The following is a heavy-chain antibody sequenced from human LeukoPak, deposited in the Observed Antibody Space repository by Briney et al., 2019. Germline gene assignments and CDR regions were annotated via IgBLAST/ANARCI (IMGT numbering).Heavy chain of an antibody. CDR2: IYYSGSI. D-gene: IGHD6-13*01. Sequence: PSETLSLTRTVSGGSISSYYWSWIRQPPGKGLEWIGYIYYSGSINYNPSLKSRVTISVDTSKNQFSLKLSSVTAADTAVYYCARRDGSSWYSFDYWGQGTLVTVSS. V-gene: IGHV4-59*08. J-gene: IGHJ4*02. CDR1: GGSISSYY. CDR3: ARRDGSSWYSFDY.